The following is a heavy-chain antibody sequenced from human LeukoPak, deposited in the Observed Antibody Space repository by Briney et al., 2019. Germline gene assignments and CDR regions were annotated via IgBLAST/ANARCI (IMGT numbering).Heavy chain of an antibody. J-gene: IGHJ4*02. CDR3: AREGGTPEFYSCGSGSYCSDFIGY. D-gene: IGHD3-10*01. CDR1: GGSFSGNY. V-gene: IGHV4-34*01. CDR2: INHSGST. Sequence: SETLSLTCAVYGGSFSGNYWSWIRQSPGKGLEWIGEINHSGSTNYNPSLKSRVTISVDTSKKQFSLKLTSVTAADTSLYYCAREGGTPEFYSCGSGSYCSDFIGYWGQGNLVTVSS.